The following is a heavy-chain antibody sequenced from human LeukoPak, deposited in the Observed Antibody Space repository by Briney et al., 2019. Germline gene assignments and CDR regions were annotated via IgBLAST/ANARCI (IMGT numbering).Heavy chain of an antibody. V-gene: IGHV3-30*04. CDR1: GFTFSYYA. CDR3: ARDRGAFDI. CDR2: ISYDGSNK. D-gene: IGHD3-10*01. Sequence: GGSLRLSCAASGFTFSYYAIHWVRQAPGKGLEWVAVISYDGSNKYYADSVKGRFTISRDNSKNTLYLQMNSLRAEDTAVYYCARDRGAFDIWGQGTMVTVSS. J-gene: IGHJ3*02.